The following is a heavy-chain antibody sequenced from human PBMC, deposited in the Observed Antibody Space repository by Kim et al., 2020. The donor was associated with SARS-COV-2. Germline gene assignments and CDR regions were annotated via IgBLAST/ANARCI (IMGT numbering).Heavy chain of an antibody. CDR3: ARVVGYCSGGSCYSLGVAEC. CDR2: IYSGGST. Sequence: GGSLRLSCAASGFTVSSNYMSWVRQAPGKGLEWVSVIYSGGSTYYADSVKGRFTISRDNSKNTLYLQMNSLRAEDTAVYYCARVVGYCSGGSCYSLGVAECGGQGALGTVAS. CDR1: GFTVSSNY. D-gene: IGHD2-15*01. J-gene: IGHJ4*02. V-gene: IGHV3-53*01.